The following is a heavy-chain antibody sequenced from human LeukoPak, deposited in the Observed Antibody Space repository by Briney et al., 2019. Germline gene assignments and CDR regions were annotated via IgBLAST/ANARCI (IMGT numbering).Heavy chain of an antibody. CDR1: GFSVSNKY. D-gene: IGHD6-19*01. CDR2: IYTGGDT. Sequence: QPGESLRLSCAASGFSVSNKYMSWVRQAPGKGLEWVSVIYTGGDTYYADSVRGRFTISRDNSKNTVSLQMNSLRAEDTALYYCAGGQMFTSGGFDDWGQGTLVTVSS. CDR3: AGGQMFTSGGFDD. J-gene: IGHJ4*02. V-gene: IGHV3-53*01.